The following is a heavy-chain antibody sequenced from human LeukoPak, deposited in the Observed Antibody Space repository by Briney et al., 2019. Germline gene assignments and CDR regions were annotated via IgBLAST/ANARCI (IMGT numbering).Heavy chain of an antibody. D-gene: IGHD3-10*01. CDR3: ARARSYYYGSGSSGY. J-gene: IGHJ4*02. CDR2: ISSSGSTI. V-gene: IGHV3-48*03. Sequence: GGSLRLSCAASGFTFSSYEMNWVRQAPGKGLEWVSYISSSGSTIYYADSVKGRFTISRDNAKNSLYLQMNSLRAEDTAVYYCARARSYYYGSGSSGYWGQGTLVTVSS. CDR1: GFTFSSYE.